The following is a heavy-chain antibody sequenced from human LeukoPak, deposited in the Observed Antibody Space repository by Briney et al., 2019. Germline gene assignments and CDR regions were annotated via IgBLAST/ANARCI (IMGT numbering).Heavy chain of an antibody. J-gene: IGHJ5*02. Sequence: SETLSLTCTASGGSISTYSWGWIRQPPGKGLEWIGTVYYSGNTYYSPSLKSRLTISVDTSKNRFSLKLSSVTATDTAVYFCTIALLYSSGNWFDPWGQGTLVTVSS. V-gene: IGHV4-39*01. CDR2: VYYSGNT. D-gene: IGHD6-25*01. CDR3: TIALLYSSGNWFDP. CDR1: GGSISTYS.